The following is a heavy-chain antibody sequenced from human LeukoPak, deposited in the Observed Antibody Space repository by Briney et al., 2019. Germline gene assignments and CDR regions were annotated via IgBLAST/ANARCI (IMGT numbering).Heavy chain of an antibody. V-gene: IGHV3-23*01. CDR1: GFTFSSYA. CDR3: AKAVSAAMVPYYFDY. D-gene: IGHD5-18*01. Sequence: PEGSLRLSCAASGFTFSSYAMSWVRQAPGKGLEWVSAISGSGGSTYYADSVKGRFTISRDNSKNTLYLQMNSLRAEDTAVYYCAKAVSAAMVPYYFDYWGQGTLVAVSS. J-gene: IGHJ4*02. CDR2: ISGSGGST.